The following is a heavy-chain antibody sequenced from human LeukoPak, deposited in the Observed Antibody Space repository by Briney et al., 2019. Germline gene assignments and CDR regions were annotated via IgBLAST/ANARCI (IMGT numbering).Heavy chain of an antibody. CDR1: GFALINYN. Sequence: PGGSLRLSCVASGFALINYNMIWVRQAPGKEPEWISILNPTATSVMYADSLKGRFSVSRDNAKNTFFLHMNRLTVEDTAMYYCARDRGWIRDYWGRGTPVTVSS. CDR3: ARDRGWIRDY. J-gene: IGHJ4*02. CDR2: LNPTATSV. D-gene: IGHD2-2*03. V-gene: IGHV3-11*01.